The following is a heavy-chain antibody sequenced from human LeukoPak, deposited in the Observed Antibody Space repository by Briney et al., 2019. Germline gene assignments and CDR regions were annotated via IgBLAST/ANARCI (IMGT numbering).Heavy chain of an antibody. J-gene: IGHJ3*02. CDR3: ARDDDSCGVAFDI. V-gene: IGHV3-74*01. D-gene: IGHD3-22*01. CDR2: IKTDGTYT. Sequence: GGSLRLSCAASGFSFSTYWMHWVRQAPGQGLVWVSRIKTDGTYTNYADSVKGRLTISRDNAKNTLSLQMNSLRAEDTAVYYCARDDDSCGVAFDIWGQGTMVTVSS. CDR1: GFSFSTYW.